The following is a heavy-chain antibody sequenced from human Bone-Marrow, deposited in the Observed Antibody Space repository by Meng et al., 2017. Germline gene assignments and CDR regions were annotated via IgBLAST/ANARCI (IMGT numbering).Heavy chain of an antibody. CDR3: ARGAVAGEGYYYGMDV. CDR2: INAGNGNT. J-gene: IGHJ6*02. D-gene: IGHD6-19*01. Sequence: AAVKVSCKASGYTFTSYAMHWGRQAPGQRLEWRGWINAGNGNTKYSQKFQGRVTITRDTSASTAYMELSSLRSEDTAVYYCARGAVAGEGYYYGMDVWGQGTTVTVSS. V-gene: IGHV1-3*01. CDR1: GYTFTSYA.